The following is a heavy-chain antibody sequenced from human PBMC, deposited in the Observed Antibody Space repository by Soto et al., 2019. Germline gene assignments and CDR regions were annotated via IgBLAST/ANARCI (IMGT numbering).Heavy chain of an antibody. CDR1: GGSINSGDYA. V-gene: IGHV4-30-2*01. CDR2: IYHSGST. Sequence: LQLQESGSGLVKPSQTLSLTCGVSGGSINSGDYAWSWIRQPPGKGLEWMGYIYHSGSTYYNPSLKSRVTTVLDRSKNQFSLKLSSVTAADTAVYYCAGIRIAAAGGGLDVWGQGTTVTVSS. CDR3: AGIRIAAAGGGLDV. D-gene: IGHD6-13*01. J-gene: IGHJ6*02.